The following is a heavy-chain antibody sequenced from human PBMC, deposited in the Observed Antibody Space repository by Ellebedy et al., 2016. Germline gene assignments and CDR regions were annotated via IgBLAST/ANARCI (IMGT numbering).Heavy chain of an antibody. D-gene: IGHD4-17*01. CDR3: ASRTRGDYPYFDY. CDR2: IYSGGST. V-gene: IGHV3-53*01. Sequence: GESLKISFAASGFTVSNHYMSWVRQAPGKGLEWVSLIYSGGSTFYADSVKGRFTISRDNSKNTLYLQMNSLRAEDTALYYCASRTRGDYPYFDYWGQGTLVTVSS. CDR1: GFTVSNHY. J-gene: IGHJ4*02.